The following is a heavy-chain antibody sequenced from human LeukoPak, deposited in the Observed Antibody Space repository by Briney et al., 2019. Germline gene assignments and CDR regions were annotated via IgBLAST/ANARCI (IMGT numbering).Heavy chain of an antibody. CDR3: GVSGYDSLLNY. CDR2: ISGYKGDT. Sequence: GGLVKVSCKASGYTFTSYGISWVRQAPGQGLEWMGWISGYKGDTKYAHNFQGRVTMTIDTSTRTAYMELRSLRSDDTAVYYCGVSGYDSLLNYWGQGTLVTVSS. V-gene: IGHV1-18*04. D-gene: IGHD5-12*01. CDR1: GYTFTSYG. J-gene: IGHJ4*02.